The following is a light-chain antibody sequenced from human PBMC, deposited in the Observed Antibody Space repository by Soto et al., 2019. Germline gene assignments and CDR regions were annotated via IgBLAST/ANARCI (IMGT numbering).Light chain of an antibody. Sequence: DIPMNQSPSPLSASLRERVTITCRPSQSVSRWLAWYQQKPGKAPKLLIYKASTLESGVPSRFSGSGSGTEFTLAISSLQPDDSATYYCQQYNDNWTFGQGTKVDIK. CDR2: KAS. CDR1: QSVSRW. J-gene: IGKJ1*01. CDR3: QQYNDNWT. V-gene: IGKV1-5*03.